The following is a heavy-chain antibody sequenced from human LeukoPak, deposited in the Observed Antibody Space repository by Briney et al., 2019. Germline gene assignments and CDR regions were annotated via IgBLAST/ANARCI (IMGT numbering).Heavy chain of an antibody. J-gene: IGHJ2*01. V-gene: IGHV3-23*01. CDR2: ISGSGGYT. Sequence: GGSLRLSCAASGFTFSTYTVSWVRQPPGKGLEWVSAISGSGGYTYYADSVKGRFTLSRDNSKNTLYLQMHSLRAEDTAVYYCAKSSEDGDWYFDLWGRGTLVTVSS. CDR1: GFTFSTYT. D-gene: IGHD4-17*01. CDR3: AKSSEDGDWYFDL.